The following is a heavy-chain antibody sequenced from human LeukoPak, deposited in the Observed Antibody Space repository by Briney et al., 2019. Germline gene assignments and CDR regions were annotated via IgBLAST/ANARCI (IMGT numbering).Heavy chain of an antibody. CDR1: GYTFTGYY. Sequence: ASVKVSCTASGYTFTGYYMHWVRQAPGQGLEWMGWINPNSGGTNYAQKFQGRVTMTGDTSISTAYMELSRLRSDDTAVYYCAREILPAIPDYWGQGTLVTVSS. V-gene: IGHV1-2*02. D-gene: IGHD2/OR15-2a*01. J-gene: IGHJ4*02. CDR2: INPNSGGT. CDR3: AREILPAIPDY.